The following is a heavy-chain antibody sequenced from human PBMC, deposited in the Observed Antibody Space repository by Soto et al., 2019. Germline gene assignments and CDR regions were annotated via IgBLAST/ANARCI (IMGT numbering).Heavy chain of an antibody. Sequence: HEHLVQSGAEVKRPGASLKVSCKASGYSFTGYYIHWVRQAPGQGFEWMGWINTDSGATNYAQNFQGRVTLTSDTSISTASMDLTSLTSDDTAVYYCARGDYGTGGYPFPYFDYWGQGTLVIVSS. D-gene: IGHD2-8*02. J-gene: IGHJ4*02. CDR1: GYSFTGYY. V-gene: IGHV1-2*02. CDR3: ARGDYGTGGYPFPYFDY. CDR2: INTDSGAT.